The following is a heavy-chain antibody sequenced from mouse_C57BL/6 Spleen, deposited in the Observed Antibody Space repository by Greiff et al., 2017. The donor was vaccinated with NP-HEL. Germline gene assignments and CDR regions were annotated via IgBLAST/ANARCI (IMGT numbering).Heavy chain of an antibody. Sequence: VKLMESGPGLVAPSQSLSITCTVSGFSLTSYAISWVRQPPGKGLEWLGVIWNGGGTNYNSALKSRLSISKDNSKSQVFLKKNSLQTDDTARYYCARKTFSHCYGSSYWYFDVWGTGTTVTVSS. V-gene: IGHV2-9-1*01. J-gene: IGHJ1*03. CDR2: IWNGGGT. CDR1: GFSLTSYA. CDR3: ARKTFSHCYGSSYWYFDV. D-gene: IGHD1-1*01.